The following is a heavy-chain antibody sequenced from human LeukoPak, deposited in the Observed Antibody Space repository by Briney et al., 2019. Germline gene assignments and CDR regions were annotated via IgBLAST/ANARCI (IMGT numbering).Heavy chain of an antibody. J-gene: IGHJ4*02. CDR3: ARGGITTIRYDY. CDR1: GLTFTTYS. CDR2: ISPDSGYI. D-gene: IGHD3-10*01. Sequence: GGSLRLSCAASGLTFTTYSMNWVRQAPGKGLEWVSSISPDSGYIYYADSVKGRFTISRDNAKNSLYPQMNSLRAEDTAVYYCARGGITTIRYDYWGQGTLVTVSS. V-gene: IGHV3-21*01.